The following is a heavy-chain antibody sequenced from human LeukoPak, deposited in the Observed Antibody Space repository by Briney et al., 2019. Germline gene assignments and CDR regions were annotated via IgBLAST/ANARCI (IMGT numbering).Heavy chain of an antibody. Sequence: GGSLRLSCAASGFTASRNYMSWVRQAPGKGLERVSIIYSDGSTYYANSVKGRFTISRQNSKNTIYLKMKIMTSEATTLYYCARANRATIPGVDPWGQGTLVTVSS. CDR3: ARANRATIPGVDP. CDR2: IYSDGST. CDR1: GFTASRNY. J-gene: IGHJ5*02. D-gene: IGHD7-27*01. V-gene: IGHV3-53*04.